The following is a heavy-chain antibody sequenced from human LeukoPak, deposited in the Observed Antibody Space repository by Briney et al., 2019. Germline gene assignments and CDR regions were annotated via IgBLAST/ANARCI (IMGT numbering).Heavy chain of an antibody. V-gene: IGHV1-2*06. Sequence: ASVKVSCKTSGYTFTAYYLHWVRQAPGQGLEWMGRINPNSGGTNYAQKFQGRVTMTRDTSISTAYMELSRLRTDDTAVYYCARGVYSSSWVFDYWGQGTLVTVSS. J-gene: IGHJ4*02. CDR2: INPNSGGT. D-gene: IGHD6-13*01. CDR1: GYTFTAYY. CDR3: ARGVYSSSWVFDY.